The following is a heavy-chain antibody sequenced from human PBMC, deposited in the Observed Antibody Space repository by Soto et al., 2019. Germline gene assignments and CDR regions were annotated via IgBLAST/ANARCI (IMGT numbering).Heavy chain of an antibody. Sequence: GGSLRLSCAASGFTFSSYSMNWVRQAPGKGLEWVSYISSSSSTIYYADSVKGRFTISRDNAKNSLYLQMNSLRAEDTAVYYCARVGGYNSLYYFDYWGQGTLVTVSS. J-gene: IGHJ4*02. CDR1: GFTFSSYS. V-gene: IGHV3-48*01. D-gene: IGHD3-16*01. CDR2: ISSSSSTI. CDR3: ARVGGYNSLYYFDY.